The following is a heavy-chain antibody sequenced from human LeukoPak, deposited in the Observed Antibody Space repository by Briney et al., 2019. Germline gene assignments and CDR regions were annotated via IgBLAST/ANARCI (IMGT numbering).Heavy chain of an antibody. Sequence: PSETLSLTCTVSGGSISSYYWSWIRQPPGKGLEWIGYIYYSGSTNYNPSLKSRVTISVDTSKNQFSLKLSSVTAADTAVYYCARAGYYDSSGYYYPDWFDPWGQGTLVTVSS. CDR1: GGSISSYY. CDR2: IYYSGST. D-gene: IGHD3-22*01. J-gene: IGHJ5*02. CDR3: ARAGYYDSSGYYYPDWFDP. V-gene: IGHV4-59*01.